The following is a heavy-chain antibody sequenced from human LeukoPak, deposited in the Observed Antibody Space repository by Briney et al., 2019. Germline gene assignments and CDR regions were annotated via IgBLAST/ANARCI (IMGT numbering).Heavy chain of an antibody. V-gene: IGHV3-13*01. CDR1: GFTFSDHA. J-gene: IGHJ4*02. Sequence: GGSLRLSCAASGFTFSDHAMHWVRHAPGKGLEWVSAVGIAADTFYPGSVKGRFTISRENAKNSLYLQMNSLRVEDTAVYYCVRQIKSHGNFDYWGQGTLVTVSS. CDR2: VGIAADT. D-gene: IGHD1-26*01. CDR3: VRQIKSHGNFDY.